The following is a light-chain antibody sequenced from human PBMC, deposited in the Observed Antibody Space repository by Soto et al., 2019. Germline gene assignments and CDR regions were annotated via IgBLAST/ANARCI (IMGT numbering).Light chain of an antibody. CDR3: CSYSTSSTRGV. CDR1: SSDVGSYNY. V-gene: IGLV2-14*01. Sequence: QSALTQPASVSGSPGQSISISCTGSSSDVGSYNYVSWYQQHPGKAPKLLISEVSNRPSGVSNRFSGSKSGKTASLTISGLQADDEADYYCCSYSTSSTRGVFGGGTKLTVL. J-gene: IGLJ3*02. CDR2: EVS.